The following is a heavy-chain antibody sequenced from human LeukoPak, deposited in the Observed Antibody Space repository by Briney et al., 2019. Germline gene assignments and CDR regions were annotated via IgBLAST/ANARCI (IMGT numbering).Heavy chain of an antibody. D-gene: IGHD3-22*01. CDR3: ARDDFYYDSSGYLVYYFDY. CDR2: TYYRSKWYN. V-gene: IGHV6-1*01. CDR1: GDSVSSNSAA. J-gene: IGHJ4*01. Sequence: SQTLSLTCAISGDSVSSNSAAWNWIRQSPSRGLEWLGRTYYRSKWYNDYAVSVKSRITINPDTSKNQFSLQLNSVTPEDTAVYYCARDDFYYDSSGYLVYYFDYWGRGTLVTVSS.